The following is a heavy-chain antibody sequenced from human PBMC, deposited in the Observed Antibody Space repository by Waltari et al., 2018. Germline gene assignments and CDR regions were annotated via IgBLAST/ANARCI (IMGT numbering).Heavy chain of an antibody. J-gene: IGHJ4*02. CDR2: ITHSGST. CDR3: ARQVGDYYYGVDY. V-gene: IGHV4-34*01. D-gene: IGHD3-22*01. CDR1: GGSFSGYY. Sequence: QVQLQQWGAGLLKPSETLSLSCGVSGGSFSGYYWNWIRQPPGKGLEWIGEITHSGSTNSNPSLKSRLTISVDSSKNQFSLKLNSVTATDTAVYYCARQVGDYYYGVDYWGQGTLVTVSS.